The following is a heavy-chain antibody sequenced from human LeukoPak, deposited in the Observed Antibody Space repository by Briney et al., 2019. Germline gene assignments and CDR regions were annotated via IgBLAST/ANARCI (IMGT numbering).Heavy chain of an antibody. J-gene: IGHJ4*02. D-gene: IGHD7-27*01. CDR2: INPNNGGT. Sequence: ASVKVSCKASGYTFIDYYIHWVRQAPGQGLEWMGRINPNNGGTDYAQNFQGRVSVTSDTSISTAYMELTGLRSDDTAVFYCAGALGSQRDSWGQGTLVTVSS. CDR1: GYTFIDYY. CDR3: AGALGSQRDS. V-gene: IGHV1-2*06.